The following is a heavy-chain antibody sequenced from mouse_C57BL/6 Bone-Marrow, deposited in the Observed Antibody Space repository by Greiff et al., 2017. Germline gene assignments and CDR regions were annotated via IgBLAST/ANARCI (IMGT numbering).Heavy chain of an antibody. V-gene: IGHV1-55*01. Sequence: QVQLQQPGAELVKPGASVKMSCKASGYTFTSYWITWVKQRPGQGLEWIGDIYPGSGSTNYNEKFKSKATLTVDTSSSTAYMQLSSLTSEDSAVYYCAKGWEGTTRYAMDYWGQGTSVTVSS. J-gene: IGHJ4*01. CDR2: IYPGSGST. D-gene: IGHD2-13*01. CDR1: GYTFTSYW. CDR3: AKGWEGTTRYAMDY.